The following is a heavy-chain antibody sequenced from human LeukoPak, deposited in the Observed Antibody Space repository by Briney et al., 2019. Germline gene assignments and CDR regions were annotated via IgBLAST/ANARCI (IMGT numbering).Heavy chain of an antibody. CDR2: INHSGST. J-gene: IGHJ6*03. D-gene: IGHD2-2*01. Sequence: SETLSLTCAVYGGSFSGYYWSWIRQPPGKGLEWIGEINHSGSTNYNPSLKSRVTISVYTSKNQFSLKLSSVTAADTAVYYCARGVLVVVPAAILDYMDVWGKGTTVTVSS. CDR3: ARGVLVVVPAAILDYMDV. CDR1: GGSFSGYY. V-gene: IGHV4-34*01.